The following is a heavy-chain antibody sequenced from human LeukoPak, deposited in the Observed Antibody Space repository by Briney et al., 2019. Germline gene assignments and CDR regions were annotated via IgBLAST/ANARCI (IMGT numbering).Heavy chain of an antibody. CDR2: INHSGST. Sequence: SETLSLTCAVYGGSFSGYYWSWIRQPPGKGLEWIGEINHSGSTNYNPSLKSRVTISVDTSKNQFSLKLSSVTAADTAVYYCASNSGWYDSGTIDHWGQGTLVTVSS. CDR3: ASNSGWYDSGTIDH. J-gene: IGHJ4*02. V-gene: IGHV4-34*01. D-gene: IGHD6-19*01. CDR1: GGSFSGYY.